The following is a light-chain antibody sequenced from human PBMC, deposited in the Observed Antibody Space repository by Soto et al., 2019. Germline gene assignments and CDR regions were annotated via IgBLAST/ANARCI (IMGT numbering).Light chain of an antibody. Sequence: ALTQPPSASGSPGQSATISCTGTSSDVGGYQYVSWYQQYPGKAPKLMIYAVNKRPSGVPDRFSGSRSGNTASLTVSGLQAEDEADYYCSSYAGSNNYVFGTGTKVTVL. CDR1: SSDVGGYQY. V-gene: IGLV2-8*01. CDR3: SSYAGSNNYV. J-gene: IGLJ1*01. CDR2: AVN.